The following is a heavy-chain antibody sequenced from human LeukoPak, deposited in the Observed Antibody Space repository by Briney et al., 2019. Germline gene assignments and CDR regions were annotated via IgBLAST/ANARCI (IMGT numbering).Heavy chain of an antibody. CDR2: INHSGST. CDR1: GGSISSYY. V-gene: IGHV4-34*01. J-gene: IGHJ4*02. Sequence: SETLSLTCTVSGGSISSYYWSWIRQPPGKGLEWIGEINHSGSTNYNPSLKSRVTISVDTSKNQFSLKLSSVTAADTAVYYCARVWYDFWSGYDFDYWGQGTLVTVSS. CDR3: ARVWYDFWSGYDFDY. D-gene: IGHD3-3*01.